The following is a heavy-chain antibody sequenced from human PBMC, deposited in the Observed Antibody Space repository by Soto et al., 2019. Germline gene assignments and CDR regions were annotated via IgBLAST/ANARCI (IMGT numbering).Heavy chain of an antibody. J-gene: IGHJ6*02. D-gene: IGHD6-19*01. CDR2: IVPIFGTT. CDR3: ARVEAVAGLYNYHGLDV. CDR1: GGTLSNYA. V-gene: IGHV1-69*12. Sequence: QVQLVQSGAEVKKPGSSVKVSWKVSGGTLSNYASDWVRLAPGHRLEWMGGIVPIFGTTYYTQKFQGRATIIADDSTTTAYLEMSSLRSEDTAIYYCARVEAVAGLYNYHGLDVWGQGTAVTVSS.